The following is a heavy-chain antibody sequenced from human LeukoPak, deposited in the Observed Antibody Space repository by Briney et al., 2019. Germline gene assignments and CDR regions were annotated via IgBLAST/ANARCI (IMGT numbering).Heavy chain of an antibody. CDR3: AREIFGADF. J-gene: IGHJ4*02. CDR2: IKQDGSVK. Sequence: PGGSLRLSCAASGFTFSSYWMNWVRQAPGKGLEWVANIKQDGSVKNYVASVKGRFTISRDNAKNSLYLQMNSLRGEDTAVYYCAREIFGADFWGQGTLVTVSS. D-gene: IGHD1-26*01. CDR1: GFTFSSYW. V-gene: IGHV3-7*01.